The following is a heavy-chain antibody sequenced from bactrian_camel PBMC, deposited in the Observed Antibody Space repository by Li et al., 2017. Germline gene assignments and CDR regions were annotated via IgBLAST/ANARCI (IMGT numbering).Heavy chain of an antibody. CDR1: GCIVTSKC. CDR2: IDSDSLTL. CDR3: ATDQFFCPVITGYISDYDRQWRY. J-gene: IGHJ4*01. Sequence: HVQLVESGGGSVQAGGSMTLSCGGSGCIVTSKCVGWFRQSPGKQREGVAFIDSDSLTLTYADSVKGRFTISRDNAKNILYLQMNNLVPEDTGMYVCATDQFFCPVITGYISDYDRQWRYWGQGTQVTVS. V-gene: IGHV3S53*01. D-gene: IGHD4*01.